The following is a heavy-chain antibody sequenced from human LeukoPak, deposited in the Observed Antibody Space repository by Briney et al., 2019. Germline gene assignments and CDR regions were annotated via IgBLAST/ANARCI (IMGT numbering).Heavy chain of an antibody. Sequence: PGGSLRLSCTASGFTFSSYSLNWVRQAPGKGLEWVSSVSTGSNYIYYADSVKGRFTISRDNDKNSLYLQMNSLRAEDTAVYYCAKNIAAADSSGYYYYYMDVWGKGTTVTVSS. CDR3: AKNIAAADSSGYYYYYMDV. D-gene: IGHD6-13*01. CDR1: GFTFSSYS. J-gene: IGHJ6*03. CDR2: VSTGSNYI. V-gene: IGHV3-21*01.